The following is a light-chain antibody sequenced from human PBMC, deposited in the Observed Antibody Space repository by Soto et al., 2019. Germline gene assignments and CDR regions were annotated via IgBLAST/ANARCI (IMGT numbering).Light chain of an antibody. CDR1: QTVSSNY. V-gene: IGKV3-20*01. Sequence: EIILTQSPDTLSLSPGERATLSCRASQTVSSNYLAWCQQRPGQAPRLLIYGASTRAAGIPDRFSGSGSGTDFTLTITSLQSEDFAVYYCQHYANWPLTFGGGTKVESK. CDR2: GAS. J-gene: IGKJ4*01. CDR3: QHYANWPLT.